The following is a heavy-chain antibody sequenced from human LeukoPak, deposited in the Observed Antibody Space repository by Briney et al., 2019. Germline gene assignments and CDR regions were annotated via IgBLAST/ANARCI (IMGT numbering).Heavy chain of an antibody. D-gene: IGHD5-18*01. CDR3: ARGNGRIQLSRH. Sequence: SETLSLTCTVSGGSISSGDYYWSWIRQPPGKGLEWIGYIYYSGSTYYNPSLKSRVTISVDTSKNQFSLKLSSVTAADTAVYYCARGNGRIQLSRHWGQGTLVTVPS. CDR1: GGSISSGDYY. V-gene: IGHV4-30-4*08. J-gene: IGHJ4*02. CDR2: IYYSGST.